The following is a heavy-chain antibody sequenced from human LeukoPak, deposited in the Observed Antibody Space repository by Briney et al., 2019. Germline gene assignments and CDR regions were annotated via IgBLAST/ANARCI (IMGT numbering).Heavy chain of an antibody. V-gene: IGHV3-21*01. CDR1: GLNFSSAT. Sequence: GGSRRRSWLDSGLNFSSATMNWVRKAPGKGLEWVSSINSISTYIYYADSLRGRFTISRDNADNSLYLQMNSLRAEDTAVYYCARDIADTGAIDAFDLWGQGTMVTVSS. J-gene: IGHJ3*01. D-gene: IGHD5-18*01. CDR3: ARDIADTGAIDAFDL. CDR2: INSISTYI.